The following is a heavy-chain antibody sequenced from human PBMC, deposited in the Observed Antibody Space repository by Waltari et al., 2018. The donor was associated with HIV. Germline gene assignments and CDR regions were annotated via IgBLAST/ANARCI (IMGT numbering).Heavy chain of an antibody. D-gene: IGHD4-17*01. J-gene: IGHJ5*02. Sequence: EVQLVESGGGLVQPGGSLRLSCEASGFTFSNDWMHWVRQAPGKGLVWVSRMNTDTSDTTYADAVKGRFPIPGETARNTLYLQMNSLRAEVTAVDYCAREASRDYGLSWFDPWGQGTLVTVSS. CDR2: MNTDTSDT. V-gene: IGHV3-74*03. CDR1: GFTFSNDW. CDR3: AREASRDYGLSWFDP.